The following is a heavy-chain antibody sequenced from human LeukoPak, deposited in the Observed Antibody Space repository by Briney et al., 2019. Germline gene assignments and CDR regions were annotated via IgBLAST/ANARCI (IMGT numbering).Heavy chain of an antibody. CDR3: AKDKGWGYSAYDCYGMDV. CDR1: GFTFDDYA. J-gene: IGHJ6*02. V-gene: IGHV3-9*01. D-gene: IGHD1-26*01. CDR2: ISWNSGSI. Sequence: PGGSLRLSCAASGFTFDDYAMHWVRQAPGKGLEWVSGISWNSGSIGYADSVKGRFTISRDNSKSTLYLQMNSLRAEDTAVYYCAKDKGWGYSAYDCYGMDVWGQGTTVTVSS.